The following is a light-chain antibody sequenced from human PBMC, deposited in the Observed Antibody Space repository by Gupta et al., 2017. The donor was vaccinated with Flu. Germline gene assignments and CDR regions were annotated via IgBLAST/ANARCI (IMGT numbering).Light chain of an antibody. CDR3: EQIKNYPLT. Sequence: DIQLTQSPSFLSASVGDRVTITCRASQDISDSLAWYQQKPGKAPNLLIYGASTLQNGVPSRFSGSRIGTEFTLTISNLQPEDFATYYCEQIKNYPLTFGGGTKVEIK. CDR1: QDISDS. J-gene: IGKJ4*01. CDR2: GAS. V-gene: IGKV1-9*01.